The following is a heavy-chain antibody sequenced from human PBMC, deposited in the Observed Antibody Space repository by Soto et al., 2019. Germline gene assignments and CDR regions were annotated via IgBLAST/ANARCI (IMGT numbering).Heavy chain of an antibody. CDR3: ARTHYSMDV. V-gene: IGHV4-34*01. CDR2: IHHRGNT. CDR1: GGSFSDFH. Sequence: QVQLQQWGAGRLKPSETLSLTCAVYGGSFSDFHWSWIRQPPGKGLEWIGEIHHRGNTNYNPSLRSRVTMSVDTSQNQFSLKMTSVTAADTAVYYCARTHYSMDVWDKGTTVTVSS. J-gene: IGHJ6*03.